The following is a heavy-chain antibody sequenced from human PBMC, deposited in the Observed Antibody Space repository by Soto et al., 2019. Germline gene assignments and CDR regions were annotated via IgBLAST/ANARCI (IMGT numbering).Heavy chain of an antibody. D-gene: IGHD6-13*01. CDR3: ARDGISGSSWYGY. V-gene: IGHV1-69*13. CDR2: IIPIFGTA. Sequence: GASVKVSCKASGGTFSSYAISWVRQAPGQGLEWMGGIIPIFGTANYAQKFQGRVTITADESTSTAYMELSSLRPEDTAVYYCARDGISGSSWYGYWGQGTLVTVSS. CDR1: GGTFSSYA. J-gene: IGHJ4*02.